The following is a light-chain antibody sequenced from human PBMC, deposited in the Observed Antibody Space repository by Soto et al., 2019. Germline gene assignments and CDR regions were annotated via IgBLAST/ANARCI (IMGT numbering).Light chain of an antibody. CDR2: AAS. CDR1: QDISTW. CDR3: QQGDSCPFT. J-gene: IGKJ4*01. Sequence: DIQMTQSPSSVSASVGDTVTLTCRASQDISTWVAWYQQKPGKAPKLLISAASTLESGDRGRFSGSRSGTDFTLITSSLQPADFATDFWQQGDSCPFTFGGGTKVEMK. V-gene: IGKV1-12*01.